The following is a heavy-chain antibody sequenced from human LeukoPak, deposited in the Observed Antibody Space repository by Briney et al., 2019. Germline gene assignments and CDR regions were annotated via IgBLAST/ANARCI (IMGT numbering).Heavy chain of an antibody. D-gene: IGHD6-13*01. CDR1: GYTFTGYY. Sequence: ASVKVFCKAFGYTFTGYYMHWVRQAPGQGLEWMGWINPTTGDTNYAQKFQGRFSMTRDTSISTAYMELSSLRTDGAAVYACARGNRQAAASRRPFDYWGQGTLVTVS. V-gene: IGHV1-2*02. CDR2: INPTTGDT. CDR3: ARGNRQAAASRRPFDY. J-gene: IGHJ4*02.